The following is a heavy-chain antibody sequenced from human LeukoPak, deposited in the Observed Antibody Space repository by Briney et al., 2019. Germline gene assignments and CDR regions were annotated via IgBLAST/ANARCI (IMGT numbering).Heavy chain of an antibody. CDR2: ISSLSNYI. J-gene: IGHJ4*02. V-gene: IGHV3-21*01. D-gene: IGHD1-1*01. Sequence: GGSLRLSCAASGFTFSSYSMNWVRQAPGKGLEWVSSISSLSNYIYYEDSVKGRFTISRHYAKNSLYLQMNSLRAEDTAVYYCARDWGNWDFDYWGQGNLVIVSP. CDR1: GFTFSSYS. CDR3: ARDWGNWDFDY.